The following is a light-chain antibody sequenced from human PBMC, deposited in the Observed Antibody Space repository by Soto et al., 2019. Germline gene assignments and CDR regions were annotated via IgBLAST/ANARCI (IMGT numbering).Light chain of an antibody. Sequence: DIVLTQSPGTLSLSPGETATLSCRASQSVNSNYLAWYQQKPGQAPRLLIYGASARATGIPDRFSGSGSGTDFTFAISRLEPEDFAVYYCQHFGGSSYTFGQGTKLEIK. CDR2: GAS. V-gene: IGKV3-20*01. CDR1: QSVNSNY. J-gene: IGKJ2*01. CDR3: QHFGGSSYT.